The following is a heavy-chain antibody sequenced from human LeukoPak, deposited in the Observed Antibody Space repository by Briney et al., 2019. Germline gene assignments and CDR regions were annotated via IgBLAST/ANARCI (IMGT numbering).Heavy chain of an antibody. Sequence: GGSLRLSCAGSGFTFSSHAMTWVRQAPGKGLEWVSTISGSGNYTYHADSMKGRFTISRDNSKNTLFLQMNSLRAEDTAVYHCAKALEVVPAAYDYWGQGTLVTVSS. CDR1: GFTFSSHA. CDR2: ISGSGNYT. CDR3: AKALEVVPAAYDY. V-gene: IGHV3-23*01. D-gene: IGHD2-2*01. J-gene: IGHJ4*02.